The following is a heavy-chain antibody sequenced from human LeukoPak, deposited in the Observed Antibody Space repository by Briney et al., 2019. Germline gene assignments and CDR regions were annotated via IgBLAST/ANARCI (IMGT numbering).Heavy chain of an antibody. V-gene: IGHV1-2*02. CDR1: GYTFTDYY. CDR2: INPNSGGT. CDR3: ARAPGYTVTSLFDY. D-gene: IGHD4-17*01. Sequence: ASVKVSCKASGYTFTDYYVHWVRQAPGQGLEWMGWINPNSGGTNYAQKFQGRVTMTRDTSISTAYMELSRLRSDDTAVYYCARAPGYTVTSLFDYWGQGTLVTVSS. J-gene: IGHJ4*02.